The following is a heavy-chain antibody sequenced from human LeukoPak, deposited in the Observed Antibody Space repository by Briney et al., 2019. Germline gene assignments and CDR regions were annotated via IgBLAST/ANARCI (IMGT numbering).Heavy chain of an antibody. D-gene: IGHD3-22*01. J-gene: IGHJ4*02. Sequence: ASVKVSCKASGGTFSSYAISWVRQAPGQGLEWMGGIIPIFGTANYAQKLQGRVTIAADESTSTAYMELSSLRSEDTAVYYCARGVANYYDSSGYYYRFDYWGQGTLVTVSS. CDR2: IIPIFGTA. CDR1: GGTFSSYA. CDR3: ARGVANYYDSSGYYYRFDY. V-gene: IGHV1-69*13.